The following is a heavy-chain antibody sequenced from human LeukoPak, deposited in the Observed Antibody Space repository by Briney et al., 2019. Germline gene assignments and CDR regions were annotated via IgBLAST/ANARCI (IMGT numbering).Heavy chain of an antibody. J-gene: IGHJ3*02. CDR2: FIPILGIA. Sequence: SVKVSCKASGGTFSSYTISWVRQAPGQGLEWMGRFIPILGIANYAQKFQGRVTITADKSTSTAYMELSSLRSEDTAVYYCARGSLEYYDSRPLPPRIWGQGTMVTVSS. D-gene: IGHD3-22*01. V-gene: IGHV1-69*02. CDR3: ARGSLEYYDSRPLPPRI. CDR1: GGTFSSYT.